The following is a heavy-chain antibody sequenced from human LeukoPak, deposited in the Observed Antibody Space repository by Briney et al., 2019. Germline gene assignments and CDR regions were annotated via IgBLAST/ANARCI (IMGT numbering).Heavy chain of an antibody. CDR1: GGSISSYY. J-gene: IGHJ6*03. D-gene: IGHD6-13*01. CDR2: MYYSGST. Sequence: SETLSLTCTVSGGSISSYYWSWIRQPPGKGLEWIGYMYYSGSTNYNPSLKSRVTISVDMSKNQVSLKLSSVTAADTAVYYCAGDRVGQRLVGRKYYYYYMDVWGKGTTVTISS. CDR3: AGDRVGQRLVGRKYYYYYMDV. V-gene: IGHV4-59*01.